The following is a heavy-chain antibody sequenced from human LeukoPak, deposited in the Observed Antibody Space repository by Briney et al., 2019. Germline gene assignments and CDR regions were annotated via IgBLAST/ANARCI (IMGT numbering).Heavy chain of an antibody. CDR2: IAFDGWNK. D-gene: IGHD6-13*01. CDR3: AKDAIGAADYYYYYGLDV. V-gene: IGHV3-30*18. Sequence: PGTSLRLSCSASGFTFSSYAIHWVRQAPGKGLEWVAVIAFDGWNKYYTDSVKGRFTISRDNSKNTVSLEMNSLRAEDTAVYYCAKDAIGAADYYYYYGLDVWGQGTTVTVSS. J-gene: IGHJ6*02. CDR1: GFTFSSYA.